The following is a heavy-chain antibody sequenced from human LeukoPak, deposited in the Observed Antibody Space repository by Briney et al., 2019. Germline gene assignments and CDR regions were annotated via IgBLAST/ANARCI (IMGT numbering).Heavy chain of an antibody. V-gene: IGHV4-38-2*02. J-gene: IGHJ4*02. CDR2: IYHSGST. CDR1: GYSISSGYY. CDR3: ARSTYRGSGIAVAANTWAFDY. Sequence: SETLSLTCTVSGYSISSGYYWGWIRQPPGKGLEWIGSIYHSGSTYYNPSLKSRVTISVDTSKNQFSLKLSSVTAADTAVYYCARSTYRGSGIAVAANTWAFDYWGQGTLVTVSS. D-gene: IGHD6-19*01.